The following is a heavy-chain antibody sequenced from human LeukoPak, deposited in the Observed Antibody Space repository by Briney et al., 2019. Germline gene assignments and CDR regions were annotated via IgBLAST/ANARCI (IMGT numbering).Heavy chain of an antibody. Sequence: GGSLRLSCAASGFTFSSYAMHWVRQAPGKGLEWVALMSYDGSAKYYADSVKGRFTISRDTSQNALSLQMSSLRAEDTALYYCARAGYCIRGSCSHVFDFWGLGTLVTVSS. CDR2: MSYDGSAK. D-gene: IGHD2-15*01. CDR3: ARAGYCIRGSCSHVFDF. CDR1: GFTFSSYA. V-gene: IGHV3-30*14. J-gene: IGHJ4*02.